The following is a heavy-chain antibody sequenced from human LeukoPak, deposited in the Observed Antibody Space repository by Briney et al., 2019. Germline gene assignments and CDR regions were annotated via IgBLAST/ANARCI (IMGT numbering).Heavy chain of an antibody. V-gene: IGHV3-11*01. D-gene: IGHD2-2*01. Sequence: GGSLRLSCAASGFTFSDYYMSWIRQAPGKGLEWVSYISSSGSTIYYADSVRGRFTISRDNAKNSLYLQMNSLRAEDTAVYYCAKDRSSTLYYFDYWGQGTLVAVSS. J-gene: IGHJ4*02. CDR2: ISSSGSTI. CDR3: AKDRSSTLYYFDY. CDR1: GFTFSDYY.